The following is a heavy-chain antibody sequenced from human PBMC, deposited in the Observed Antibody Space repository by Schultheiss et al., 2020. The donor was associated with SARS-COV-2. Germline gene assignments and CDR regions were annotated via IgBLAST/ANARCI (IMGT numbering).Heavy chain of an antibody. CDR1: GFTFSSYW. Sequence: GGSLRLSCAASGFTFSSYWMHWVRQAPGKGLVWVCGITWNGGLTGYADSVKGRFTISRDNAKNSLYLEMNSLRAEDTAVYYCARDTLSSSWYDYYGMDVWGQGTTVTVSS. D-gene: IGHD6-13*01. CDR2: ITWNGGLT. CDR3: ARDTLSSSWYDYYGMDV. V-gene: IGHV3-20*04. J-gene: IGHJ6*02.